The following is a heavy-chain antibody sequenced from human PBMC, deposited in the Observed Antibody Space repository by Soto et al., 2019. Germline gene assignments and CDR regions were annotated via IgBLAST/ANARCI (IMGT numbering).Heavy chain of an antibody. Sequence: SETLSLTCTVSGGSFISSTYYWGWIRQPPGKGLEWIGSMYSGGNTYYNPSLKSRVTVSVDTSKNHFSLKLTSVTAADTAMYYCARQPYDSTGYYYGAWGQGTLVTVSS. CDR2: MYSGGNT. J-gene: IGHJ5*02. D-gene: IGHD3-22*01. CDR3: ARQPYDSTGYYYGA. V-gene: IGHV4-39*01. CDR1: GGSFISSTYY.